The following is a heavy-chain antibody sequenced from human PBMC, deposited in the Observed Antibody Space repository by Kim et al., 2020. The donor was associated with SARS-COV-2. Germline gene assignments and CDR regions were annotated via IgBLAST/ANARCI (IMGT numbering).Heavy chain of an antibody. J-gene: IGHJ4*02. V-gene: IGHV5-51*01. CDR2: IHPRDSDT. Sequence: GESLKISCKGVGYTFSSYWIGWVRQMPGKGLEWMGIIHPRDSDTKYSPSFQGQVTISADKSLNTAYLQWSRLKASDTAIYYCARHSLSVSPVYWGPGTLV. CDR1: GYTFSSYW. CDR3: ARHSLSVSPVY. D-gene: IGHD1-26*01.